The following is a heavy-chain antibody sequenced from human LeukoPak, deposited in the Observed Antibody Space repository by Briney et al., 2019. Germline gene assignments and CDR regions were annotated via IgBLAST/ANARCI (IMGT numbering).Heavy chain of an antibody. Sequence: SETLSLTCTVSGGSISSYYWSWIRQPPGKGLEWIGYIYYSGSTNYNPSLKSRVTISVDTSKNQFSLKLSSVTAADTAVYYCARGQDIVVVVAAKSTWFDPWGQGTLVTVSS. V-gene: IGHV4-59*12. D-gene: IGHD2-15*01. CDR1: GGSISSYY. CDR2: IYYSGST. J-gene: IGHJ5*02. CDR3: ARGQDIVVVVAAKSTWFDP.